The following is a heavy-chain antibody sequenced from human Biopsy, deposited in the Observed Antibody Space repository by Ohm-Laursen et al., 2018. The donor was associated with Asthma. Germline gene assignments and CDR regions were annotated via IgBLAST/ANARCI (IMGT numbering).Heavy chain of an antibody. CDR2: HDHEEGGT. V-gene: IGHV1-24*01. Sequence: ASVKVSCKISGYSLTDLSMHWVRQAPGQGLEWMGGHDHEEGGTVYARRFQGRVTMTEDTSIDTAYMELSSLSSDDTAVYYCASDFPKDYVRYNFQFWGQGTLVTVSS. J-gene: IGHJ4*02. D-gene: IGHD4-17*01. CDR3: ASDFPKDYVRYNFQF. CDR1: GYSLTDLS.